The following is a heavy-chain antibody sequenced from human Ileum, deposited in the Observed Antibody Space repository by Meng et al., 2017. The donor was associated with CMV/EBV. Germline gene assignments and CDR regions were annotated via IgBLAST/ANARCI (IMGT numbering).Heavy chain of an antibody. D-gene: IGHD6-25*01. J-gene: IGHJ4*02. CDR1: GFTVSGNY. CDR3: ARDSGYYYFDY. V-gene: IGHV3-53*01. Sequence: SCAAPGFTVSGNYLSWVRQAPGKGLEWVSSIYRGGSTYYADSVRGRFTISRDNSKNTLFLQMNSLRAEDTAVYYCARDSGYYYFDYWGQGTLVTVSS. CDR2: IYRGGST.